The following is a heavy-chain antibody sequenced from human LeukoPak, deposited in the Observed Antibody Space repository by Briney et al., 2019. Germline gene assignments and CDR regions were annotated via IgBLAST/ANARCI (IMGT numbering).Heavy chain of an antibody. J-gene: IGHJ6*02. D-gene: IGHD3-16*01. CDR1: GFTFSSYG. CDR2: IWYDGSNK. Sequence: EGSLRLSCAASGFTFSSYGMHWVRQAPGKGLEWVAVIWYDGSNKYYADSVKGRFTISRDNSKNTLYLQMNSLRAEDTAVYYCARGKAYGTYYGMDVWGQGTTVTVSS. V-gene: IGHV3-33*01. CDR3: ARGKAYGTYYGMDV.